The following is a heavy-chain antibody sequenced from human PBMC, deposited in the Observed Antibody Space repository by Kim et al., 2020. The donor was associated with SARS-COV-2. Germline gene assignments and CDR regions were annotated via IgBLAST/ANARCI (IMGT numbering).Heavy chain of an antibody. D-gene: IGHD7-27*01. CDR1: GYTFTTNA. V-gene: IGHV1-18*01. Sequence: ASVKVSCKTSGYTFTTNAINWVRQAPGQGLEWLGWINTWSGDTKYEQKLQGRVTLTTDTSTTTAYMELRNLKFDDTAVYYCARDSNWGFFDFWGQGALVT. CDR3: ARDSNWGFFDF. CDR2: INTWSGDT. J-gene: IGHJ4*02.